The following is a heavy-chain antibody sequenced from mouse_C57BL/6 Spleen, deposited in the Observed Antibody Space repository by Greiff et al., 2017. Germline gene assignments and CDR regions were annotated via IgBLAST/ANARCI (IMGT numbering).Heavy chain of an antibody. D-gene: IGHD4-1*02. CDR2: IRNKANNHAT. J-gene: IGHJ4*01. V-gene: IGHV6-6*01. CDR3: TRPQLFYAMDY. CDR1: GFTFSDAW. Sequence: EVMLVESGGGLVQPGGSMKLSCAASGFTFSDAWMDWVRQSPEKGLEWVAEIRNKANNHATYYAESVKGRFTISRDDSKSSVYLQMNSLRAEDTGIYYCTRPQLFYAMDYWGQGTSVTVSS.